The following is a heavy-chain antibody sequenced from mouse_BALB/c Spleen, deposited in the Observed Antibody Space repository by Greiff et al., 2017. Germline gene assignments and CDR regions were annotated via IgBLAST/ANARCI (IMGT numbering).Heavy chain of an antibody. Sequence: EVKLVESGGDLVKPGGSLKLSCAASGFTFSSYGMSWVRQTPDKRLEWVATISSGGSYTYYPDSVKGRFTISRDNAKNTLYLQMSSLKSEDTAMYYCARHGSSSSRFAYWGQGTLVTVSA. D-gene: IGHD1-1*01. CDR2: ISSGGSYT. CDR3: ARHGSSSSRFAY. V-gene: IGHV5-6*01. J-gene: IGHJ3*01. CDR1: GFTFSSYG.